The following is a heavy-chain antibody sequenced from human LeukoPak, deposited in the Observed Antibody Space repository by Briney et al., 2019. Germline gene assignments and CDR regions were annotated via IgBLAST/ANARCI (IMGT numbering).Heavy chain of an antibody. CDR1: GGSISSYY. J-gene: IGHJ6*03. Sequence: SETLSLTCTVSGGSISSYYWSWLRQPAGKGLEWIGRIYTSGSTNYNPSLTSRVTMSVDTSKNQFSLKLSSVTAADTAVYYCAREMGYDFWSANGYYYMDVWGKGTTVTVSS. V-gene: IGHV4-4*07. CDR2: IYTSGST. CDR3: AREMGYDFWSANGYYYMDV. D-gene: IGHD3-3*01.